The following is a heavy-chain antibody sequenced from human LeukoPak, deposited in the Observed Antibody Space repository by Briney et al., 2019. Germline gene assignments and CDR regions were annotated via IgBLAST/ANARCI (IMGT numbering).Heavy chain of an antibody. D-gene: IGHD7-27*01. V-gene: IGHV3-7*04. CDR2: IKQDGSEK. J-gene: IGHJ4*02. CDR1: GFTFSSHW. CDR3: AGVPGDESRSVY. Sequence: PGGSLRLSCAASGFTFSSHWMSWVRQAPGKGLEWVANIKQDGSEKYYVGSVKGRFTISRDNAQNSLYLQMNSLRAEDTAVYYCAGVPGDESRSVYWGQGTLVTVSS.